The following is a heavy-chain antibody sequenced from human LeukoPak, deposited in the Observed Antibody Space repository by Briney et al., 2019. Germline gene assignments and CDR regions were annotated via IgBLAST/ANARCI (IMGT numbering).Heavy chain of an antibody. CDR3: ARSLNIHIHYDFWTGIGTYYGMDV. CDR2: ISAYNGNT. CDR1: GYTFTSYG. Sequence: AASVKVSCKASGYTFTSYGISWVRQAPGQGLEWMGWISAYNGNTDYAQKLQGRVTMTTDTSTSTAYMELRSLRSDDTAVYYCARSLNIHIHYDFWTGIGTYYGMDVWGQGTTVTVSS. V-gene: IGHV1-18*01. J-gene: IGHJ6*02. D-gene: IGHD3-3*01.